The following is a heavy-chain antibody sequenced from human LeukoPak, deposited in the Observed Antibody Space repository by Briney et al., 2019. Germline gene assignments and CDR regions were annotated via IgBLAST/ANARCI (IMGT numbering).Heavy chain of an antibody. CDR1: GGSFSGYY. V-gene: IGHV4-34*01. D-gene: IGHD4-23*01. J-gene: IGHJ4*02. CDR3: ARQTVVTAIDY. Sequence: KASDTLSLTCAVYGGSFSGYYWSWIRQPPGKGLEWIGEINHSGSTNYNPSLKSRVTISVDTSKNQYSLKLNSVTAAATAVYYCARQTVVTAIDYWGQGTLVTVSS. CDR2: INHSGST.